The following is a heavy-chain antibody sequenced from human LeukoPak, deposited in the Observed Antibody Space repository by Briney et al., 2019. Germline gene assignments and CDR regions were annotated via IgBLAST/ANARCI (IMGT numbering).Heavy chain of an antibody. D-gene: IGHD1-26*01. V-gene: IGHV4-59*08. CDR3: ARHISGNYGGYFDY. CDR1: GGSIGSYY. J-gene: IGHJ4*02. CDR2: IYYTGST. Sequence: SETLSLTCTVSGGSIGSYYWSWIRQSPGKGLDWIGYIYYTGSTDYNPSLKSRVTISVDTSKNQFSLKLTSVTAPDTAVYYCARHISGNYGGYFDYWGQGTLVAVSS.